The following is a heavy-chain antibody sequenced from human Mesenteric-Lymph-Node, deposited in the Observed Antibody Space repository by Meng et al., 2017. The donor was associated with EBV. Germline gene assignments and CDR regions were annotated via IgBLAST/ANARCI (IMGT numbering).Heavy chain of an antibody. J-gene: IGHJ4*02. CDR3: ARESGQHLL. CDR2: IYHDGST. D-gene: IGHD6-13*01. Sequence: QVPLQESGSGLVKPSETLSLTCSVSGGSISGYYWSWIRQPPGKGLEWIGDIYHDGSTSYNPSLRSRVSIAVDTSKDQFSLKLSSVTAADTAVYYCARESGQHLLWGQGNLVTVSS. CDR1: GGSISGYY. V-gene: IGHV4-59*01.